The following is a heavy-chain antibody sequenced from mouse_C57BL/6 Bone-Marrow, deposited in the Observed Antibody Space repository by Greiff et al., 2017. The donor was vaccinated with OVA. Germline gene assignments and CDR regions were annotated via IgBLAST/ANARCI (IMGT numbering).Heavy chain of an antibody. CDR1: GYTFTDYY. V-gene: IGHV1-26*01. J-gene: IGHJ4*01. D-gene: IGHD2-1*01. CDR3: ARSHLLSTYYYAMDY. CDR2: INPNNGGT. Sequence: VQLQQSGPELVKPGASVKISCKASGYTFTDYYMNWVKQSHGKSLEWIGDINPNNGGTSYNQKFKGKATLTVDKSSSTAYMELRSLTSEDSAVYYCARSHLLSTYYYAMDYWGQGTSVTVSS.